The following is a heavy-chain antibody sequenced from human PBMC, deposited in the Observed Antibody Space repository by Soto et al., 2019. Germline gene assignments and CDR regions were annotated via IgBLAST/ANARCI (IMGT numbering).Heavy chain of an antibody. Sequence: EVQLLESGGGLVQPGGSLRLSCAASGFTFSTYAMSWVRQAPGQGLEWVSGITHSGGSTYYADSVKGRFTISRDNSKNARFLLMKRLRAGDTAIYYCAKNRVAILTGIHGLDVWGQGTTVTVSS. CDR3: AKNRVAILTGIHGLDV. CDR1: GFTFSTYA. J-gene: IGHJ6*02. D-gene: IGHD3-9*01. CDR2: ITHSGGST. V-gene: IGHV3-23*01.